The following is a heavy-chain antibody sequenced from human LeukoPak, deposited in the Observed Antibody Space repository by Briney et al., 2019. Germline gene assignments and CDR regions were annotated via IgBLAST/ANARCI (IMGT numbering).Heavy chain of an antibody. CDR1: GFTFDDYT. CDR2: ISWDGGST. CDR3: RFLEPTRLDY. J-gene: IGHJ4*02. V-gene: IGHV3-43*01. D-gene: IGHD3-3*01. Sequence: GGSLRLSCAASGFTFDDYTMHWVRQAPGKGLEWVSLISWDGGSTYYADSVKGRFTISRDNSKNTLYLQMNSLRAEDTAVYYCRFLEPTRLDYWGQGTLVTVSS.